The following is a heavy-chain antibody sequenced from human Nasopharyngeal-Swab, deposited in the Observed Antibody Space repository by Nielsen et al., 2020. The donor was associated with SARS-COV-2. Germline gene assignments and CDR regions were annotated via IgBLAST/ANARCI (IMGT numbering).Heavy chain of an antibody. CDR2: ISGSGGSI. CDR3: ARDVGLGSFDY. Sequence: GESLKISCAASGFTFSSYAMSWVRQAPGKGLEWVSAISGSGGSIYYADSVKGRFTISRDNAKNSLYLQMNSLRAEDTAVYYCARDVGLGSFDYWGQGTLVTVSS. V-gene: IGHV3-23*01. D-gene: IGHD2-15*01. J-gene: IGHJ4*02. CDR1: GFTFSSYA.